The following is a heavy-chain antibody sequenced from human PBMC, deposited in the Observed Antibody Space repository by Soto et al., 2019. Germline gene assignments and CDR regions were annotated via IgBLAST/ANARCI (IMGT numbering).Heavy chain of an antibody. D-gene: IGHD5-18*01. CDR2: ISYDGSNK. J-gene: IGHJ4*02. Sequence: QVQLVESGGGVVQPGRSLRLSCAASGFTFSSYGMHWVRQAPGKGLEWVAVISYDGSNKYYADSVKGRFTISRDNSTNTQYLQMNSLRAEDTAGYYCAKGRGGYSYGYLDYRGQGTLVTVSS. CDR3: AKGRGGYSYGYLDY. V-gene: IGHV3-30*18. CDR1: GFTFSSYG.